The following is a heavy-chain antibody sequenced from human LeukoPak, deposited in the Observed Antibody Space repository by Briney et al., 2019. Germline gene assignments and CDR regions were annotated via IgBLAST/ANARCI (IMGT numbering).Heavy chain of an antibody. CDR1: GFTFSSYA. Sequence: GGSLRLSCAASGFTFSSYAMSWVRQAPGKGLEWVSAISGSGGSTYYADSVKGRFTISRDNSKNTMYLQMNSLRAEDTAVYYCAKVGSSSQASPLYWGQGTLVTVSS. V-gene: IGHV3-23*01. D-gene: IGHD6-13*01. CDR3: AKVGSSSQASPLY. J-gene: IGHJ4*02. CDR2: ISGSGGST.